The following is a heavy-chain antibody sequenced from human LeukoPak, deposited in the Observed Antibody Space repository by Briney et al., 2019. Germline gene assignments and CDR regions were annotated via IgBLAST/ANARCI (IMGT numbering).Heavy chain of an antibody. CDR2: FYQRGTP. D-gene: IGHD2-2*02. CDR1: GYSLLSGYN. J-gene: IGHJ4*02. CDR3: VKYCSSTTCYTRAVDY. Sequence: SETLSVTRTVSGYSLLSGYNWVWIRQPPGKVLEWIRSFYQRGTPYYNTPRKSRVTISVNTSKNHFSLKLISVTAADTAVNYWVKYCSSTTCYTRAVDYWGQGTLLTVSS. V-gene: IGHV4-38-2*02.